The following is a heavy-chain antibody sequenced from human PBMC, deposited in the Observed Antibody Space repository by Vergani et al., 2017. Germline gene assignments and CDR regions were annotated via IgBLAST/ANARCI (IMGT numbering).Heavy chain of an antibody. V-gene: IGHV4-34*01. CDR3: ARVNTETNGHLYYYDYMDV. CDR1: GGSFTSYH. Sequence: QVQLQQWGGGLLKPSETLSLTCVVTGGSFTSYHLTWIRQSPGEGLEWVGDINHTGRPDYNPSLKSRRTMSVAKSRNQFSLTLNSVTATDTAIYFCARVNTETNGHLYYYDYMDVWGQGTAVTVS. D-gene: IGHD4-11*01. J-gene: IGHJ6*03. CDR2: INHTGRP.